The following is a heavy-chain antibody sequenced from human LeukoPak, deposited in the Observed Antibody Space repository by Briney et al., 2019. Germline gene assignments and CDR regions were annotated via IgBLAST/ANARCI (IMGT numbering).Heavy chain of an antibody. V-gene: IGHV4-39*07. CDR1: GGSISSSSYY. D-gene: IGHD2-2*01. CDR3: ARGGKLPRYCSSTSCYVGSTFDY. CDR2: IYYSGST. J-gene: IGHJ4*02. Sequence: SETLSLTCTVSGGSISSSSYYWGWIRQPPGKGLEWIGSIYYSGSTYYNPSLKSRVTISVDTSKNQFSLKLSSVTAADTAVYYCARGGKLPRYCSSTSCYVGSTFDYWGQGTLVTVSS.